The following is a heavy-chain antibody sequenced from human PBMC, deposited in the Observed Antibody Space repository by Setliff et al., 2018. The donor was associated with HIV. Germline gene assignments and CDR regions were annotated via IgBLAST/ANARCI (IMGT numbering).Heavy chain of an antibody. CDR3: ARGFGSLDP. CDR1: GASITSGIYY. Sequence: SETLSLTWSVSGASITSGIYYWAWIRQPAGKGLEFIGRVYFSGSTNYNPSLKSRVTISLDTSKNRFSLNLRSVTAADTAVYYCARGFGSLDPWGKGTLVTVSS. J-gene: IGHJ5*02. D-gene: IGHD1-26*01. V-gene: IGHV4-61*02. CDR2: VYFSGST.